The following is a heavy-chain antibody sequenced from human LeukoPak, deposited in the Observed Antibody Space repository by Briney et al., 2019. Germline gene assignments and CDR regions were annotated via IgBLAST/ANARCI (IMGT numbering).Heavy chain of an antibody. CDR2: IKQDGSEK. J-gene: IGHJ4*02. D-gene: IGHD3/OR15-3a*01. Sequence: GGSLRLSCAASGFTFSSYWMSWVRQAPGKGLEWVANIKQDGSEKYYVDSVKGRFTISRGNAKDSVYLQMNSLTAEDTAVYYCARDGPFDYWGQGTLVTVSS. V-gene: IGHV3-7*01. CDR3: ARDGPFDY. CDR1: GFTFSSYW.